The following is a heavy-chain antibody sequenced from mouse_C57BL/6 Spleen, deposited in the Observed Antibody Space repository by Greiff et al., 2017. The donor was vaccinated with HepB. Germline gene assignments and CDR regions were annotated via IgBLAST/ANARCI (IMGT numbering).Heavy chain of an antibody. CDR1: GFTFSSYA. CDR3: ARGGGREGFAY. D-gene: IGHD3-3*01. J-gene: IGHJ3*01. V-gene: IGHV5-4*01. Sequence: EVQLVESGGGLVKPGGSLKLSCAASGFTFSSYAMSWVRQTPEKRLEWVATISDGGSYTYYPDNVKGRFTISRDNAKNNLYLQMSHLKSEDTAMYYCARGGGREGFAYWGQGTLVTVSA. CDR2: ISDGGSYT.